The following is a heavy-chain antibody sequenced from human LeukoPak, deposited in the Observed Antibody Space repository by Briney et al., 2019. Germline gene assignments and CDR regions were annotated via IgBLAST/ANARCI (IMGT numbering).Heavy chain of an antibody. CDR1: GGSISSGDYY. V-gene: IGHV4-30-4*08. CDR3: AREVVVVPAALYYFDY. J-gene: IGHJ4*02. D-gene: IGHD2-2*01. Sequence: SQTLSLTCTVSGGSISSGDYYWSWIRQPPGKGREWIGYIYYSGSTYYNPSLKTRFTISVATSKNQFSLKLSSVTAADTAVYYCAREVVVVPAALYYFDYWGQGTLVTVSS. CDR2: IYYSGST.